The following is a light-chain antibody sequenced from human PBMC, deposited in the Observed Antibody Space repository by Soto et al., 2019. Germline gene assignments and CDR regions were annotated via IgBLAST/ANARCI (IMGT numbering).Light chain of an antibody. Sequence: EIVMTQSPATLSVSPGERATLSCMASQSVSSNLAWYQQKPGQAPRLLIYGASSRATGIPDRFSGSGSGTDFTLTISRLEPEDFAVYYCQQYGSSPWKFGQGTKVDIK. V-gene: IGKV3-20*01. J-gene: IGKJ1*01. CDR3: QQYGSSPWK. CDR2: GAS. CDR1: QSVSSN.